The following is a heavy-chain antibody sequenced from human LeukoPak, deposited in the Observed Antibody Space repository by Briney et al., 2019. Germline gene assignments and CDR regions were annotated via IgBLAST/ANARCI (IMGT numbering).Heavy chain of an antibody. J-gene: IGHJ4*02. V-gene: IGHV3-7*01. D-gene: IGHD1-26*01. CDR3: ARDKIVGPTTLDY. Sequence: GGSLRLSCAASGFMFSSNWMSWVRQTPEKGLEWVANIKQDGYEKYYVDSVKGRFTISRDNAKNSLYLQMNSLRADDTAVYYCARDKIVGPTTLDYWGQGTLVTVSS. CDR1: GFMFSSNW. CDR2: IKQDGYEK.